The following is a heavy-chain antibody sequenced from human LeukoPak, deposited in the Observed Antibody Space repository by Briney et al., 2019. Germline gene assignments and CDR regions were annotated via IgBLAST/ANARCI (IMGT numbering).Heavy chain of an antibody. J-gene: IGHJ4*02. D-gene: IGHD6-19*01. CDR3: AKDSGGWYVSVDYFDY. V-gene: IGHV3-30-3*01. Sequence: GGSLRLSCAASGFTFSTYAMHWVRQAPGKGLEWVAVISYDGSNKYYADSVKGRFTISRDNSKNTLYLQMNSLRAEDTAVYYCAKDSGGWYVSVDYFDYWGQGTLVTVSS. CDR1: GFTFSTYA. CDR2: ISYDGSNK.